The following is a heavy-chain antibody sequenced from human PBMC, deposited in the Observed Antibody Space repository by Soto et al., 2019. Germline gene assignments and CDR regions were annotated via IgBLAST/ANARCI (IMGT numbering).Heavy chain of an antibody. V-gene: IGHV4-59*08. CDR2: IYYTGTT. CDR3: ARLGDCGSNCYSFDY. J-gene: IGHJ4*02. D-gene: IGHD2-21*02. CDR1: GASISGYY. Sequence: SETLSLTCAVSGASISGYYWSWVRQPPGKGLEWIGFIYYTGTTYYDPSLKSRVTISVDTSKNQFSLNLNSVTAADTAVYYCARLGDCGSNCYSFDYWGQGTLVTVSS.